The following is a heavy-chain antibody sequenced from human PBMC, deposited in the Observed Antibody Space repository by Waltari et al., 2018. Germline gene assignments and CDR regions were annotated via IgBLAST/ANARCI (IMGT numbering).Heavy chain of an antibody. J-gene: IGHJ4*02. D-gene: IGHD3-16*02. V-gene: IGHV1-69*04. CDR1: GGTFSSSA. CDR3: ARGKRIEFDY. CDR2: IVPLLGVP. Sequence: QVQLVQSGAEVKKPGSSVKVSCRTSGGTFSSSAISWVRKAPGQGLEWIGGIVPLLGVPDYAQNFQGRVTITADESTSTAYMELTGLRSKDTAIYYCARGKRIEFDYWGQGTLVTVSS.